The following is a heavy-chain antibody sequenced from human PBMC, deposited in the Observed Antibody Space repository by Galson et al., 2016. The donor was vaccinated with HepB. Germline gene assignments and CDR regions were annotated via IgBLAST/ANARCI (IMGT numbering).Heavy chain of an antibody. V-gene: IGHV3-30*18. CDR3: AKDVTAAAGPRVIDY. D-gene: IGHD6-13*01. Sequence: SLRLSCAASGFTFSDYGMHWVRQAPGRGLEWMAFISDSGTNDYFADSVQGRFTVSRDNSRDTLYLQLNRLRAEDTALYYCAKDVTAAAGPRVIDYWGQGTLVTVSS. CDR1: GFTFSDYG. CDR2: ISDSGTND. J-gene: IGHJ4*02.